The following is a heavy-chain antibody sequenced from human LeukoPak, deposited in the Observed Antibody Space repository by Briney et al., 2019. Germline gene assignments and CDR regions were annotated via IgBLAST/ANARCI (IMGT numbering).Heavy chain of an antibody. Sequence: SETLSLTCTVSGVSISSYYWSWIRQPPGKGLEWIGVISYSGSTNYNPSLKSRVTISVDTSKNQFSLKLNSVTAADTAVYYCARLVDWSGYYRFDPWGQGTLVTVSS. J-gene: IGHJ5*02. CDR3: ARLVDWSGYYRFDP. D-gene: IGHD3-3*01. V-gene: IGHV4-59*08. CDR2: ISYSGST. CDR1: GVSISSYY.